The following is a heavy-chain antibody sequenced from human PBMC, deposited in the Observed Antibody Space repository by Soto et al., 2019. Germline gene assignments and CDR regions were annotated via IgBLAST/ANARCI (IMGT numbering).Heavy chain of an antibody. D-gene: IGHD1-26*01. CDR2: IYYSGST. V-gene: IGHV4-30-4*01. CDR1: GGSIRSGDNY. Sequence: QVQLQESGPGLVKPSQTLSLTCTVYGGSIRSGDNYWSWIRQPPGKGLEWIGYIYYSGSTYYNPSLKSRVTISLDTPKNQFSLTLSSVTAADTAVYYCARVGAVGATPDDYCGKGTLVTVSS. J-gene: IGHJ4*02. CDR3: ARVGAVGATPDDY.